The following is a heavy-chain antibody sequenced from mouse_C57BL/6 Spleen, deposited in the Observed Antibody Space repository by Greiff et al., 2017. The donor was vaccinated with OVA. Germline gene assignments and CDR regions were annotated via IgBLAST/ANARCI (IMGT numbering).Heavy chain of an antibody. CDR1: GFNIKNTY. V-gene: IGHV14-3*01. Sequence: EVQLQESVAELVRPGASVKLSCTASGFNIKNTYMHWVKQRPEQGLEWIGRIDPANGNTKYAPKFQGKATITADTSSNTAYLQLSSLTSEDTAIYYCARGDDYDGVSYYYAMDYWGQGTSVTVSS. J-gene: IGHJ4*01. CDR2: IDPANGNT. D-gene: IGHD2-4*01. CDR3: ARGDDYDGVSYYYAMDY.